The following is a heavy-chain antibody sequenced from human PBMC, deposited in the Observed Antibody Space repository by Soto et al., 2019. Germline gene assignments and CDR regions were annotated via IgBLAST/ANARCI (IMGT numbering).Heavy chain of an antibody. CDR3: ARVPLNIVVVVAAKYGMDV. D-gene: IGHD2-15*01. V-gene: IGHV1-18*01. J-gene: IGHJ6*02. CDR2: ISAYNGNT. CDR1: GYTFTSYG. Sequence: ASVKVSCKASGYTFTSYGISWVRQAPGQGLEWMGWISAYNGNTNYAQKLQDRVTMTTDTSTSTAYMELRSLRSDDTAVYYCARVPLNIVVVVAAKYGMDVWGQGTTVTVSS.